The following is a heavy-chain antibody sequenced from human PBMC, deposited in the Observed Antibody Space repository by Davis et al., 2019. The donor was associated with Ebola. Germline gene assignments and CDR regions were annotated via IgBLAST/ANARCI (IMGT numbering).Heavy chain of an antibody. Sequence: GESLKISCAASGFAFSRYTMNWVRQAPGKGLEWVSSISSSTSHMYDADSVKGRFTIARDNAKNLLYLKMNSLRAEDTAVYYCATPTAMVTSWGQGTLVTVSS. J-gene: IGHJ4*02. CDR1: GFAFSRYT. D-gene: IGHD5-18*01. CDR3: ATPTAMVTS. CDR2: ISSSTSHM. V-gene: IGHV3-21*06.